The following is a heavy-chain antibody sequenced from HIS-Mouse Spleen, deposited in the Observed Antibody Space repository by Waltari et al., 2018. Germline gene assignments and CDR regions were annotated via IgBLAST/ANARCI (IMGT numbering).Heavy chain of an antibody. V-gene: IGHV4-39*07. CDR2: NTSSGSP. D-gene: IGHD3-10*01. J-gene: IGHJ4*02. Sequence: QLQLQESGPGLVKPSETLSLTCTVSGGSISSSSYYWGWIRQPPGKGLEWIGSNTSSGSPSYNPSSKGGIPISVEPSKTRFPLKVSSVTAADPAVYSCARDLSRDSSLGSYYGSGSYALYYFDYWGQGTLVTVSS. CDR3: ARDLSRDSSLGSYYGSGSYALYYFDY. CDR1: GGSISSSSYY.